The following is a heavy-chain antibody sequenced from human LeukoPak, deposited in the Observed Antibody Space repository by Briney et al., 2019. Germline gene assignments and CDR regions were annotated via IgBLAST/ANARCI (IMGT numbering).Heavy chain of an antibody. CDR2: ISYDGSNK. CDR1: GFTFSSYA. V-gene: IGHV3-30-3*01. CDR3: ARDHGSSTSWYFDY. Sequence: GGSLRLSCAASGFTFSSYAMHWVRQAPGKGLEWVAVISYDGSNKYYADSVKGRFTISRDNSKNTLYLQMNSLRAEDTAVYYCARDHGSSTSWYFDYWGQGTLVTVSS. J-gene: IGHJ4*02. D-gene: IGHD2-2*01.